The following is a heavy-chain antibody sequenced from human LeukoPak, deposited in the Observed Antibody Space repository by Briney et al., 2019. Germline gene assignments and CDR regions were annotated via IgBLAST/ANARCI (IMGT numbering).Heavy chain of an antibody. CDR1: GFTFSSYD. V-gene: IGHV3-13*01. J-gene: IGHJ2*01. CDR2: IGTAGDT. D-gene: IGHD6-19*01. CDR3: ARGRPNSSGWTSYWYFDP. Sequence: GGSLRLSCAASGFTFSSYDMHWVRQATGKGLEWVSAIGTAGDTYYPGSVKGRFTISRENAKNSLYLQMNSLRAGDTAVYYCARGRPNSSGWTSYWYFDPWGRGTLVTVSS.